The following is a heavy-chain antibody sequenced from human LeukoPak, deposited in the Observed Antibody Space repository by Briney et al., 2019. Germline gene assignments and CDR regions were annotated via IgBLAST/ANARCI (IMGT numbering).Heavy chain of an antibody. Sequence: GGSLRLSCAASGFTFSSYAMSWVRQAPGKGLEWVSAISGSGGSTYYADTVKGRFTISRDNSKNTLYLQMNSLRAEDTAVYYCANGDIVVVPVASDYWGQGTLVTVSS. CDR1: GFTFSSYA. CDR3: ANGDIVVVPVASDY. D-gene: IGHD2-2*01. V-gene: IGHV3-23*01. CDR2: ISGSGGST. J-gene: IGHJ4*02.